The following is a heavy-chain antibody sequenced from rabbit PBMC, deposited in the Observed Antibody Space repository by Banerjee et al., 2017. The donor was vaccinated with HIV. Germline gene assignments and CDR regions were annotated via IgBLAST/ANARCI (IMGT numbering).Heavy chain of an antibody. CDR1: RFTLSSYW. V-gene: IGHV1S40*01. Sequence: QSLKESGGALVKLGASLTLTCTPSRFTLSSYWMCRVRQAPGKGLEWIACIDAGSSGYTWYANWAKGRFTISKTSSTTVTLQMTSMTGADTDTYFCARWVSGSNYWDLWGPGTLVTVS. CDR2: IDAGSSGYT. J-gene: IGHJ4*01. CDR3: ARWVSGSNYWDL. D-gene: IGHD8-1*01.